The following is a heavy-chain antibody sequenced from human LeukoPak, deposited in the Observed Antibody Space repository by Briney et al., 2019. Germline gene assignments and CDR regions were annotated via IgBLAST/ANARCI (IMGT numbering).Heavy chain of an antibody. CDR1: GYTFTSYG. D-gene: IGHD2-21*02. CDR2: INAGNGNT. V-gene: IGHV1-3*03. CDR3: ARVALTYCGGDCYPYDY. Sequence: ASVKVSCKASGYTFTSYGISWVRQAPGQRLEWMGWINAGNGNTKYSQEFQGRVTITRDTSASTAYMELSSLRSEDMAVYYCARVALTYCGGDCYPYDYWGQGTLVTVSS. J-gene: IGHJ4*02.